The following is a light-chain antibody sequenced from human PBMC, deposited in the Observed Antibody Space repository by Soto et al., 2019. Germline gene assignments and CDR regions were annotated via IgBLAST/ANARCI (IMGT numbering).Light chain of an antibody. Sequence: QAVVTQPASVSGSPRQSITISCTGTRGDVGAFNYVSWYQIQPGKAPKLVIYEVSSRPSGVSKRFSGSKSGNTASLSISGLQPEDEGDYYCASYSTGDTLYVFGSGTKLTVL. J-gene: IGLJ1*01. CDR1: RGDVGAFNY. CDR2: EVS. CDR3: ASYSTGDTLYV. V-gene: IGLV2-14*01.